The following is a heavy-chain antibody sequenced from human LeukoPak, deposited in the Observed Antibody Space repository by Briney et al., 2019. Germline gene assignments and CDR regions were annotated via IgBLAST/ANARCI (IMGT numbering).Heavy chain of an antibody. D-gene: IGHD2-2*01. J-gene: IGHJ4*02. V-gene: IGHV5-51*01. CDR2: IYPGDSDT. Sequence: RGESLKISCRGSGYSFNTYWIGWVRQMPGKGLEWMGTIYPGDSDTRYRPSFRGQVTMSADKSINTAYLQWSSLKASDTAMYFCARRQGCSTSSCPPDSWGQGTLVTVSS. CDR1: GYSFNTYW. CDR3: ARRQGCSTSSCPPDS.